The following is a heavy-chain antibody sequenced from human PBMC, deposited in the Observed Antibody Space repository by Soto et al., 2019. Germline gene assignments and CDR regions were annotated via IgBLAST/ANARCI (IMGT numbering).Heavy chain of an antibody. V-gene: IGHV4-61*01. CDR3: ARSIVGTSRYNSGSGV. Sequence: LTSAACGDFGNNGSYFWSWTPQSPLKGLEWIGHIYYSGCNTPNSYLRSRVTAAEATSKEQFPLNFSTVTAAATAVYSCARSIVGTSRYNSGSGVWGQGTTVTVSS. D-gene: IGHD3-22*01. CDR1: GDFGNNGSYF. CDR2: IYYSGCN. J-gene: IGHJ6*02.